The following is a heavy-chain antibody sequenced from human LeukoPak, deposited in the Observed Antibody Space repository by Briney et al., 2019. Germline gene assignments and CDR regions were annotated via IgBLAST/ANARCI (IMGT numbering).Heavy chain of an antibody. J-gene: IGHJ4*02. CDR3: AKEVVTLFDY. CDR2: ISSSSSYI. CDR1: GFTFSSYS. D-gene: IGHD2-15*01. Sequence: PGGSLRLSCAASGFTFSSYSMNWVRQAPGKGLEWVSSISSSSSYIYYADSVKGRFTISRDNAKNTLYLQMNSLRAEDTAVYYCAKEVVTLFDYWGQGTLVTVSS. V-gene: IGHV3-21*04.